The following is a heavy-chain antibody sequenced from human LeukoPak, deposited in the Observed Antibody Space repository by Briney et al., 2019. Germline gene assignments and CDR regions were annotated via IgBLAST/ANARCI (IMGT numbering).Heavy chain of an antibody. V-gene: IGHV1-2*02. CDR3: ARKYSSWGYFDY. D-gene: IGHD6-6*01. CDR1: GYTFTGYY. CDR2: INPNSGGT. Sequence: ASVKVSCKASGYTFTGYYMHWVRQAPGQGLEWMGWINPNSGGTNYAQKFQGRVTMTRDTPISTAYMELSRLRSDDTAVYYCARKYSSWGYFDYWGQGTLVTVSS. J-gene: IGHJ4*02.